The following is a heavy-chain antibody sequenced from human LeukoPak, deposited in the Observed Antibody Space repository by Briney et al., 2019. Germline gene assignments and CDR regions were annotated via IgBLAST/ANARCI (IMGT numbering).Heavy chain of an antibody. J-gene: IGHJ4*02. Sequence: GGSLKISCKGSGYSFSNYWIGWVRQMPGKGLEWMGIIFPGDSDIRYSPSFQGQVTISVDKSITTAYLQWSSLEASDTATYYCARRGRGGSGSLYYFDYWGQGTLVTVSS. CDR1: GYSFSNYW. D-gene: IGHD3-10*01. V-gene: IGHV5-51*01. CDR2: IFPGDSDI. CDR3: ARRGRGGSGSLYYFDY.